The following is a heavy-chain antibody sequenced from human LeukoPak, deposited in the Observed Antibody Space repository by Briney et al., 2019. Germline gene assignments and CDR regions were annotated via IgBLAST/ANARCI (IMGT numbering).Heavy chain of an antibody. V-gene: IGHV4-39*01. Sequence: SETLSLSCTASASSISSGTYYWGWIRQPPGKGLEWIGTIYYTGKTFYSPSLKSRVTISVDTSTNQFSLNLSSVTAADTAVYYCARLQTSTSFYYFDSWGQGTLVTVSS. D-gene: IGHD2-2*01. CDR1: ASSISSGTYY. CDR2: IYYTGKT. CDR3: ARLQTSTSFYYFDS. J-gene: IGHJ4*02.